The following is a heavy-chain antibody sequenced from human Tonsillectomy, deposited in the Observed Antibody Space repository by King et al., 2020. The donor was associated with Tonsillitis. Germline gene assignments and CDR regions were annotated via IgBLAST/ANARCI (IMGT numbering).Heavy chain of an antibody. CDR2: INADNGNT. Sequence: QLVQSGAEVKKPGASVKVSCKASGYTFTRYPLHWVRQAPGQRLEWMGWINADNGNTKYSQKFHDRLTITRDTSASTAYMELSGMRSADTAVYYCALGDDDYDEYVTSYHYGMDVWGQGTTVTVSS. V-gene: IGHV1-3*01. J-gene: IGHJ6*02. CDR1: GYTFTRYP. CDR3: ALGDDDYDEYVTSYHYGMDV. D-gene: IGHD4-17*01.